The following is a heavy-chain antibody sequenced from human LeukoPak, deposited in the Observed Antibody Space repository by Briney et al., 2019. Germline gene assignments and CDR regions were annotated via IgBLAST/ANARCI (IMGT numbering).Heavy chain of an antibody. Sequence: GGSLRLSCAASRFTVSSNYMSWVRQAPGKGLEWVSEIYSDGSTYYAASVKGRFTISRDNAKNSLYLQMNSLRAEDMALYYCAKDMSSSWLDAFDIWGQGTMVTVSS. J-gene: IGHJ3*02. CDR2: IYSDGST. D-gene: IGHD6-13*01. CDR1: RFTVSSNY. V-gene: IGHV3-53*05. CDR3: AKDMSSSWLDAFDI.